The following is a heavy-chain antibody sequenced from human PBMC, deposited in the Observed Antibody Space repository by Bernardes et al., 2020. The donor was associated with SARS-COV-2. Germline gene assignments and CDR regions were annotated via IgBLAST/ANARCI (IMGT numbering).Heavy chain of an antibody. V-gene: IGHV4-34*01. J-gene: IGHJ4*02. CDR2: INHSGST. D-gene: IGHD5-18*01. Sequence: SETLSLTCAVYGESFSGYYWSWIRQPPGKGLEWIGEINHSGSTNYNASLKSRVTLSVDTSKNQFSLKLSSLTAADTAVYYCARGQLWFDYWGQGTLVTVSS. CDR3: ARGQLWFDY. CDR1: GESFSGYY.